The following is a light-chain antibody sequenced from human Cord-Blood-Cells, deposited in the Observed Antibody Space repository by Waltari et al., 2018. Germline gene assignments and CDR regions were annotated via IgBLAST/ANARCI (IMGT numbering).Light chain of an antibody. CDR1: QSLLHSNGYNY. V-gene: IGKV2-28*01. CDR3: MQALQTPRT. Sequence: DIVMTQSPLSLPVTPGEPASISCRSSQSLLHSNGYNYLDLYLQKPGQSPQLLIYLGSNRASWVPDRFSGSGSGTDFTLKISRVEAEDVGVYDCMQALQTPRTFGQGTKVEIK. J-gene: IGKJ1*01. CDR2: LGS.